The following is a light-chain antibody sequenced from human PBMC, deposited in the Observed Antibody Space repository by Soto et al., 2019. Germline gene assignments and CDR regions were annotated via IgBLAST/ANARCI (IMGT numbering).Light chain of an antibody. CDR2: KAS. CDR1: QSISVW. V-gene: IGKV1-5*03. Sequence: DIQMSQSPSTLSASVGDRVTITCRASQSISVWLAWYQQKAGKAPNLLIYKASRLESGVPSRFSGSGSETEFTLTISGLQPGDSATYYCQQYNSYSTFGGGTK. CDR3: QQYNSYST. J-gene: IGKJ4*01.